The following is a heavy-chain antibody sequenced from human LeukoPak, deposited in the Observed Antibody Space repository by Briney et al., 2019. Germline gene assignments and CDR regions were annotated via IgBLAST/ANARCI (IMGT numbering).Heavy chain of an antibody. Sequence: SETLSLTCTVSGASISSYSWTWIRQPPGKGPEWLACIHTSGSTNYNPSLKSRVTISLDTSKSQFSLNLTSVTAADTAMYYCARHRRAVPAYYFDYWGPGAPVTVSS. CDR3: ARHRRAVPAYYFDY. D-gene: IGHD6-19*01. CDR2: IHTSGST. V-gene: IGHV4-4*09. J-gene: IGHJ4*02. CDR1: GASISSYS.